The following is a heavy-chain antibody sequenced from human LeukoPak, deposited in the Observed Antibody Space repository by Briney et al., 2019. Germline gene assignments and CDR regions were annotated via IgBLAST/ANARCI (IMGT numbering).Heavy chain of an antibody. CDR2: MNPNSGNT. Sequence: ASVKVSCKASGYTFTSYDINWVRQATGQGLEWMGWMNPNSGNTGYAQKFQGRVTMTRNTSISTAYMELSSLRSDDTAVYYCARTPLWFGDNFDYWGQGTLVTVSS. D-gene: IGHD3-10*01. V-gene: IGHV1-8*01. CDR3: ARTPLWFGDNFDY. CDR1: GYTFTSYD. J-gene: IGHJ4*02.